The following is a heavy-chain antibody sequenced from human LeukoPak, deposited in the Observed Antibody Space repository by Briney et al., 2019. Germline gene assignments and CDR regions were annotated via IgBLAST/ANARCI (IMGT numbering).Heavy chain of an antibody. Sequence: ASVKVSCKASGGTFSSYAISWVRQAPGQGLEWMGGIIPIFGTANYAQKSQGRVTITADESTSTAYMELSSLRSEDTAVYYCARGLGGVMVRGVPPQHWGQGTLVTVSS. V-gene: IGHV1-69*13. CDR3: ARGLGGVMVRGVPPQH. D-gene: IGHD3-10*01. J-gene: IGHJ4*02. CDR1: GGTFSSYA. CDR2: IIPIFGTA.